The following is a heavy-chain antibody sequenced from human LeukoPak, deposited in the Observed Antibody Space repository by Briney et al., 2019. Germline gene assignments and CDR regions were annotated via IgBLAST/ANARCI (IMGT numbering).Heavy chain of an antibody. CDR2: INPNSGGT. CDR1: GYTFTGYY. CDR3: ARYVVVAATNNWFDP. J-gene: IGHJ5*02. D-gene: IGHD2-15*01. V-gene: IGHV1-2*06. Sequence: GASVKVSCKASGYTFTGYYMHWVRQAPGQGLEWMGRINPNSGGTNYAQKFQGRVTMTRDTSISTAYMELSRLRSDDTAVYYCARYVVVAATNNWFDPWGQGTLVTVSS.